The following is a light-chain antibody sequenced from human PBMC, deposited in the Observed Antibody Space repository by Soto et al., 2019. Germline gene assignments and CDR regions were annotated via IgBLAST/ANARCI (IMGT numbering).Light chain of an antibody. CDR3: LQDYNYPYT. J-gene: IGKJ2*01. Sequence: AIQMTQSPSSLYASVGDRVTITCRASQGIKTDLGWYQQKAGKAPKLLIYDASSLQSEVPSRFSGSGSGTDFTLTISSLQPEDFATYYCLQDYNYPYTFGQGTKLEIK. V-gene: IGKV1-6*01. CDR1: QGIKTD. CDR2: DAS.